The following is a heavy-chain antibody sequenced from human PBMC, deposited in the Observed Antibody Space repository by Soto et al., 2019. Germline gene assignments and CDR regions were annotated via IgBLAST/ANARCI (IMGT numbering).Heavy chain of an antibody. CDR1: GFTFREAW. D-gene: IGHD1-7*01. CDR2: IKSKSDGETT. J-gene: IGHJ6*02. V-gene: IGHV3-15*01. CDR3: VTARPELYYYYYGMDV. Sequence: GGSLRLSCAASGFTFREAWMSWVRQAPGKGLGWVGRIKSKSDGETTDYAAPVKGRFTISRDDSEKTLRLQMNSLKAEDSAIYYCVTARPELYYYYYGMDVWGQGTTVTVSS.